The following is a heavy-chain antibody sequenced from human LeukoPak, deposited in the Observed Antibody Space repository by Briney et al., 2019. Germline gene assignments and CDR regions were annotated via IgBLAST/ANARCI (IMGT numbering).Heavy chain of an antibody. D-gene: IGHD6-19*01. V-gene: IGHV4-4*02. Sequence: SETLSLTCGVSGYSISSNHWWEWVRQPPGKGLEWIGEIYHDGTTKYSASPKSRATISLDKFKNQFSLNVISVTAADTAVYYCVRATGAVAVRGWAFDIWGHGTMVTVSS. CDR1: GYSISSNHW. J-gene: IGHJ3*02. CDR3: VRATGAVAVRGWAFDI. CDR2: IYHDGTT.